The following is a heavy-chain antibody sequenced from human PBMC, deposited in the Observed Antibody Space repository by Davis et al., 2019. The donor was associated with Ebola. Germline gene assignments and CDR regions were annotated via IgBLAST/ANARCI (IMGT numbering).Heavy chain of an antibody. J-gene: IGHJ4*02. Sequence: PGGSLRLSCAASGFTFSNAYMNWVRQRPGKGLEWVGRIKSKAFGGTTDYAAPVTGRFAISRDDSSNTLFLQMNSLKVEDTAVYYCTSSYDDFWSGSYDWGQGTLVTVSS. V-gene: IGHV3-15*01. CDR2: IKSKAFGGTT. CDR3: TSSYDDFWSGSYD. CDR1: GFTFSNAY. D-gene: IGHD3-3*01.